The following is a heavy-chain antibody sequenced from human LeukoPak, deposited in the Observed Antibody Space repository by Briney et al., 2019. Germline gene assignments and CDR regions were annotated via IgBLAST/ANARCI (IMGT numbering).Heavy chain of an antibody. D-gene: IGHD6-19*01. V-gene: IGHV3-30-3*01. CDR1: GFTFSSYA. CDR3: AREAGSDWFLDY. Sequence: PGGSLRLSCAASGFTFSSYAMHWVRQAPGKGLEWVAVISYDGSNKYYADSVKGRFTTSRDNSKNTLYLQMNSLRAEDTAVYFCAREAGSDWFLDYWGQGTLVTVSS. J-gene: IGHJ4*02. CDR2: ISYDGSNK.